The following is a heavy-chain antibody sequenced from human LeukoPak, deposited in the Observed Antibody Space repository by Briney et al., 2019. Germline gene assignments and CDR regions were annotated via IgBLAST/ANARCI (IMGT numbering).Heavy chain of an antibody. Sequence: GGSLRLSCAASGFTFSSYGMHWVRQAPGKGLEWVAVIWYDGSNKYYADSVKGRFTISRDNAKNSLYLQMNSLRDEDTAVYYCARDDSYYYDSSGAYWGQGTLVTVSS. V-gene: IGHV3-33*01. J-gene: IGHJ4*02. CDR3: ARDDSYYYDSSGAY. D-gene: IGHD3-22*01. CDR2: IWYDGSNK. CDR1: GFTFSSYG.